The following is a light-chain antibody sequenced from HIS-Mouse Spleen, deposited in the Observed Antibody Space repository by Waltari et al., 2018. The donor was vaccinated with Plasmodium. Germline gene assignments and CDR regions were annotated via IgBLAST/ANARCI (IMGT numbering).Light chain of an antibody. CDR1: SSDVGGYNY. Sequence: QSALTQPPSASGSPGQSVTISCTGTSSDVGGYNYVSWYQQHPGKAPKLMIYEVSKRPYGVRHRFSGSKSGNTASLAVSGLQAEDEADYYCSSYAGSNNWVFGGGTKLTVL. CDR2: EVS. J-gene: IGLJ3*02. CDR3: SSYAGSNNWV. V-gene: IGLV2-8*01.